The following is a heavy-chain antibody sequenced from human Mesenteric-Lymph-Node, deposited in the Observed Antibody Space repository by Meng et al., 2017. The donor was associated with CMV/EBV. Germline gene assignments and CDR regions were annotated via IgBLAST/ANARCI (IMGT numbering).Heavy chain of an antibody. J-gene: IGHJ6*02. D-gene: IGHD3-10*01. CDR1: GYTFTSYG. V-gene: IGHV1-18*01. CDR2: ISTYNAKT. Sequence: ASVKVSCKGSGYTFTSYGITWVRQAPGQGLEWMGWISTYNAKTNYAQKFQGRLTMSADTPTGTGYMELRSLRFDDTAVYYCTRDHIRLEWFGAYGMDVWGQGTTVTVSS. CDR3: TRDHIRLEWFGAYGMDV.